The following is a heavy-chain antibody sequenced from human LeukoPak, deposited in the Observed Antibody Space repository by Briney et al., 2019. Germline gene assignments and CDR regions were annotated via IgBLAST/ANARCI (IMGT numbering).Heavy chain of an antibody. CDR2: IKQDGSEK. D-gene: IGHD3-22*01. V-gene: IGHV3-7*01. CDR3: ARDGRAGSGYYRKDDY. J-gene: IGHJ4*02. Sequence: PGGSLRLSCAASGFTLSSYWMTWGRQAPGKGLEWVANIKQDGSEKYYVDSVKGRFTISRGNAKNPLYLQMSSLRAQDTAVYYCARDGRAGSGYYRKDDYRGQGTLVTVSS. CDR1: GFTLSSYW.